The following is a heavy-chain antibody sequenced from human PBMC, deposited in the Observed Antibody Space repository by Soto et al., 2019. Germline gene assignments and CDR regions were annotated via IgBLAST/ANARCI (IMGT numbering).Heavy chain of an antibody. CDR1: GFTFSSYS. Sequence: GGSLRLSCAASGFTFSSYSMNWVRQAPGKGLEWVSSISSSSSYIYYADSVKGRFTISRDNAKNSLYLQMNSLRAEDTAVYYCARDVRENRLWFGASIMGRYYYGMDVWGQGTTVTVSS. V-gene: IGHV3-21*01. J-gene: IGHJ6*02. CDR3: ARDVRENRLWFGASIMGRYYYGMDV. D-gene: IGHD3-10*01. CDR2: ISSSSSYI.